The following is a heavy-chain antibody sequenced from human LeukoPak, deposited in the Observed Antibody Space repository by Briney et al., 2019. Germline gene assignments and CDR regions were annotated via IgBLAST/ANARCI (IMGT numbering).Heavy chain of an antibody. CDR2: ISGSGGST. D-gene: IGHD3-16*01. V-gene: IGHV3-23*01. Sequence: GGSLRLSCAASGFTFSSYAMSWVRQAPGKGLEWVSAISGSGGSTYYADSVKGRFTISRDNSKNTLYLQMNSLRAEDTAVYYCMITEAGDDAFDIWGQGTMVTVSS. J-gene: IGHJ3*02. CDR3: MITEAGDDAFDI. CDR1: GFTFSSYA.